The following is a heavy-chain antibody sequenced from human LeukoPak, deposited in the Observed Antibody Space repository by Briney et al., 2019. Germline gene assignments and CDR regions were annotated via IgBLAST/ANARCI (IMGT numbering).Heavy chain of an antibody. J-gene: IGHJ4*02. D-gene: IGHD2-2*02. CDR3: AKGGCSSTSCYTPFDY. CDR2: ISGSGGST. Sequence: GGSLRLSCAASGFTFSSYAMSWVRQAPGKGLEWVSAISGSGGSTYYADSVRGRFTISRDNSKNTLYLQMNSLRAEDTAVYYCAKGGCSSTSCYTPFDYWGQGTLVTVSS. CDR1: GFTFSSYA. V-gene: IGHV3-23*01.